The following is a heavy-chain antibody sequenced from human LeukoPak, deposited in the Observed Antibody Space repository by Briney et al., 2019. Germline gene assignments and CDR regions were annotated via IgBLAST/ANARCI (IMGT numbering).Heavy chain of an antibody. J-gene: IGHJ4*02. CDR3: AKDRITIPY. Sequence: GRSLRLSCAASGFTFSNYGMTWVRQAPGKGLEWVSAISGSGGSTYYAESVKGWFTISRDNSKNTLFLQMNSLRAEDTAVYYCAKDRITIPYWGQGTLVTVSS. CDR2: ISGSGGST. D-gene: IGHD3-10*01. CDR1: GFTFSNYG. V-gene: IGHV3-23*01.